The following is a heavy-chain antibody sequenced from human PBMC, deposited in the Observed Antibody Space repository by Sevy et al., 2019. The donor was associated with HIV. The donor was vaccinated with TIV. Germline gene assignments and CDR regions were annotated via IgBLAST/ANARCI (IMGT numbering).Heavy chain of an antibody. CDR1: GLTFYSYV. Sequence: GGSLRLSCVASGLTFYSYVMSWVRQAPGKGLEWVSGVSGSGASTFYADSVKGRFTISRDNSKNTLHLQMNSLRAEDTAVYYCVKVKWGVGATGGDFDSWGQGALVTVSS. J-gene: IGHJ4*02. CDR2: VSGSGAST. V-gene: IGHV3-23*01. CDR3: VKVKWGVGATGGDFDS. D-gene: IGHD1-26*01.